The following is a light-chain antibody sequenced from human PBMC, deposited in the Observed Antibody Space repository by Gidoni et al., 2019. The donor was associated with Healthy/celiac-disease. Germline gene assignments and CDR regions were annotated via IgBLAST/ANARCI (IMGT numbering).Light chain of an antibody. Sequence: DIQMTKSPSSLSASVGDRVTITCRASQSISSYLNWYKQKPWKAPKLLIYAASSLQSGVPSRFSGSGSVTDFTLTISSLQPEDFATYYCQQSYSTWTFGQGTKVEIK. V-gene: IGKV1-39*01. CDR3: QQSYSTWT. CDR2: AAS. J-gene: IGKJ1*01. CDR1: QSISSY.